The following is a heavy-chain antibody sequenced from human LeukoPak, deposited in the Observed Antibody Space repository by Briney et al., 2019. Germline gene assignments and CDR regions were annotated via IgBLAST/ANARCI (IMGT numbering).Heavy chain of an antibody. CDR1: GDSISTYY. Sequence: PSDTLSLTCTVSGDSISTYYWSWIRQPPGKGLEWIGCICNSGGTNYNPSLKSRVTISVDTSKNQFSLNLSSVAAADTAVYYCARDDYSNSRTFDPWGQGTLVTVSS. J-gene: IGHJ5*02. CDR3: ARDDYSNSRTFDP. CDR2: ICNSGGT. D-gene: IGHD4-11*01. V-gene: IGHV4-4*09.